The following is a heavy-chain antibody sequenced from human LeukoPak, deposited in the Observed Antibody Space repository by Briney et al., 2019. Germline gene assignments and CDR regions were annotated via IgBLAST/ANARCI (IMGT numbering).Heavy chain of an antibody. CDR3: ATEDRGSYYYPGFDY. Sequence: GASVKVSCKVSGYTLTELSMHWVRQAPGKGLEWMGGFDPEDGETSYAQKFQGRVTMTEDTSTDTAYMELSSLRSEDTAVYYCATEDRGSYYYPGFDYWGQGTLVTVSS. CDR2: FDPEDGET. D-gene: IGHD1-26*01. V-gene: IGHV1-24*01. J-gene: IGHJ4*02. CDR1: GYTLTELS.